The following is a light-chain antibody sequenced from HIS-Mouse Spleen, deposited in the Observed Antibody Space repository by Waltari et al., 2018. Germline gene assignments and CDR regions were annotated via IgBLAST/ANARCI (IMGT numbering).Light chain of an antibody. CDR1: QGISSY. Sequence: DIQLTQSPSFLSASVGTSINVTCRASQGISSYLAWYQQKPGKAPKLLIYAASTLQSGVPSRFSGSGSGTEFTLTISSLQPEDFATYYCQQLNSYPPTFGQGTKVEIK. CDR3: QQLNSYPPT. CDR2: AAS. J-gene: IGKJ1*01. V-gene: IGKV1-9*01.